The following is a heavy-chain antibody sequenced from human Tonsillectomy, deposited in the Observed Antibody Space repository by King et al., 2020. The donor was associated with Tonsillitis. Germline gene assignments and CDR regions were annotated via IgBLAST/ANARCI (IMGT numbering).Heavy chain of an antibody. CDR3: AGSAGSYAYGMDV. D-gene: IGHD3-10*01. CDR1: GFTVSNSY. CDR2: IYSGGST. V-gene: IGHV3-53*04. Sequence: VQLVESGGGLVQPGGSLRLSCAASGFTVSNSYMSWVRQAPGKGLEWVSLIYSGGSTYYADSVKGRFTISRHNSKNTLYLQMNSLRVEDTAVYYCAGSAGSYAYGMDVWGQGTTVTVSS. J-gene: IGHJ6*02.